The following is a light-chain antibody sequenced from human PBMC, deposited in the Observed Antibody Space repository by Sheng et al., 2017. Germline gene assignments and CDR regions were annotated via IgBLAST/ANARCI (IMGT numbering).Light chain of an antibody. CDR2: KAS. CDR3: QHFAANSPWT. J-gene: IGKJ1*01. Sequence: DIQMTQSPSTLSASVGDRVTITCRASQSIDNWLAWYQQKPGKAPKVLIYKASGLQSGVPARFSGSGYGTEFTLTISSLQPDDFATYYCQHFAANSPWTFG. V-gene: IGKV1-5*03. CDR1: QSIDNW.